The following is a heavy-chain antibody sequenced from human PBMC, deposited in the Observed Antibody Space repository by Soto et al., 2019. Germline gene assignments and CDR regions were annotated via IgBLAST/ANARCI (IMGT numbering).Heavy chain of an antibody. V-gene: IGHV3-48*03. CDR2: ISSSGSTI. Sequence: GGSLRLSCAASGFTFSSYEMNWVRQAPGKGLEWVSYISSSGSTIYYADSVKGRFTISRDNAKNSLYLQMNSLRAEDTAVYYCASNEYSSSSNYYYGMDVWGQGTTVTVSS. D-gene: IGHD6-6*01. J-gene: IGHJ6*02. CDR1: GFTFSSYE. CDR3: ASNEYSSSSNYYYGMDV.